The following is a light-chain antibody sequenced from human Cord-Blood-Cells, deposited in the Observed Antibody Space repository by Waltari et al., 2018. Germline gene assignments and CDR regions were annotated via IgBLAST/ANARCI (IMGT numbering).Light chain of an antibody. Sequence: DIQMTQSPSSLSASVGDRVTITCQASQDISNYLNWYQQKPGKAPKLLIYDASNLETGVPSRFSGMGSGTDFTFTISSLQPEDIATYYCQQYDNLPYTFGQGTKLEIK. CDR2: DAS. J-gene: IGKJ2*01. V-gene: IGKV1-33*01. CDR3: QQYDNLPYT. CDR1: QDISNY.